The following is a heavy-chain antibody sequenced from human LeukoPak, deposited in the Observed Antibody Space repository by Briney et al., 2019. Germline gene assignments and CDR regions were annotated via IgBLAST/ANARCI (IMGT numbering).Heavy chain of an antibody. V-gene: IGHV1-69*13. CDR3: ARVGGYSYGYDY. D-gene: IGHD5-18*01. CDR2: IIPIFGTA. J-gene: IGHJ4*02. CDR1: GGTFSSYA. Sequence: SVKVSCKASGGTFSSYAISWVRQAPGQGLEWMGGIIPIFGTANYAQKFQGRVTITADESTSTAYMELSSLRSEEKAVYYCARVGGYSYGYDYWGQGTLVTVSS.